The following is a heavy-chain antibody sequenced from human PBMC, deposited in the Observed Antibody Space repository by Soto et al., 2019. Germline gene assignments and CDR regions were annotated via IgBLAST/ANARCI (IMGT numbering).Heavy chain of an antibody. CDR2: ISGSGGST. CDR3: AKDLYSNGYYYGMDV. J-gene: IGHJ6*02. D-gene: IGHD4-4*01. V-gene: IGHV3-23*01. CDR1: GFTFSSYA. Sequence: GESLKISCAASGFTFSSYAMSWVRQAPGKGLEWVSAISGSGGSTYYADSVKGRFTISRDNSKNTLYLQMNSLRAEDTAVYYCAKDLYSNGYYYGMDVWGQGTTVTVSS.